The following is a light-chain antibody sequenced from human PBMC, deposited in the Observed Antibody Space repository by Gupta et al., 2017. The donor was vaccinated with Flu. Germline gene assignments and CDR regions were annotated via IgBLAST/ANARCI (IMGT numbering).Light chain of an antibody. Sequence: DIQMTQSPSSLSASVGDRVTITCRASQGISNYLAWYQQKPGKVPKLLIYGASTVQSGVPSRFSGSGSGTDFTLTISSRQPEDVATYYCQKENSSPILFGHGTKVDIK. CDR3: QKENSSPIL. V-gene: IGKV1-27*01. CDR2: GAS. CDR1: QGISNY. J-gene: IGKJ3*01.